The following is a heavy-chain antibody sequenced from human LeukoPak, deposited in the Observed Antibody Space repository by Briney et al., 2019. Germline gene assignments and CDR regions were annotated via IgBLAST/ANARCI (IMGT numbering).Heavy chain of an antibody. J-gene: IGHJ4*02. CDR1: GFTFDDYA. D-gene: IGHD3-10*01. Sequence: GGSLRLSCAASGFTFDDYAMHWVRQAPGKGLEWVSGISWNSGSIGYADSVKGRFTISRDNSKNTLYLQMNSLRAEDTAVYYCAKGETMVRGEYDYWGQGTLVTVSS. V-gene: IGHV3-9*01. CDR3: AKGETMVRGEYDY. CDR2: ISWNSGSI.